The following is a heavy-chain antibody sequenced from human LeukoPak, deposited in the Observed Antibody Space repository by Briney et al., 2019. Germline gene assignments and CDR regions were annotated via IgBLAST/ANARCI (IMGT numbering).Heavy chain of an antibody. Sequence: SETLSLTCAVYGGSFNGYYWGWIRQPPGKGLEWIGSIYYSGSTYYNPSLKSRVTISVDTSKNQFSLKLSSVTAADTAVYYCARQRGTRFDPWGQGTLVTVSS. V-gene: IGHV4-39*01. CDR3: ARQRGTRFDP. CDR2: IYYSGST. J-gene: IGHJ5*02. D-gene: IGHD1-26*01. CDR1: GGSFNGYY.